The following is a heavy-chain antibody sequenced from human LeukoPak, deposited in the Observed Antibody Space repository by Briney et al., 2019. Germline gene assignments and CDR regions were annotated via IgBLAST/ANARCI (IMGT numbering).Heavy chain of an antibody. J-gene: IGHJ4*02. D-gene: IGHD3-10*01. CDR1: GGSFSGYY. CDR3: ARDVLLWFGELSHFDY. Sequence: SETLSLTCAVYGGSFSGYYWSWIRRPPGKGLEWIGEINHSGSTNYNPSLKSRVTISVDTSKNQFSLKLSSVTAADTAVYYCARDVLLWFGELSHFDYWGQGTLVTVSS. CDR2: INHSGST. V-gene: IGHV4-34*01.